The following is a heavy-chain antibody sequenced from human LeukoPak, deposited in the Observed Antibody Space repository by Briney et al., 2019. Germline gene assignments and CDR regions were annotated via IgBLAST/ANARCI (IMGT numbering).Heavy chain of an antibody. CDR3: ARASICSDCQRRDAFDI. CDR1: GGSFSGYY. D-gene: IGHD2-15*01. J-gene: IGHJ3*02. Sequence: SETLSLTCAVYGGSFSGYYWSWIRQPPGKGLEWIGYIYHSGSTYYNPSLKSRVTISVDRSKNQFSLKLSSVTAADTAVYYCARASICSDCQRRDAFDIWGQGTMVTVSS. CDR2: IYHSGST. V-gene: IGHV4-34*01.